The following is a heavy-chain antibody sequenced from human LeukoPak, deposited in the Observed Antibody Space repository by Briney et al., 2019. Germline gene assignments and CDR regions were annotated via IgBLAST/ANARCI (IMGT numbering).Heavy chain of an antibody. CDR1: GYTFTSYG. CDR3: ARDLTTVTTFRHYFDY. J-gene: IGHJ4*02. CDR2: IIPIFGTA. Sequence: GASVKVSCKASGYTFTSYGISWVRRAPGQGLEWMGGIIPIFGTANYAQKFQGRVTITADESTSTAYMELSSLRSEDTAVYYCARDLTTVTTFRHYFDYWGQGTLVTVSS. V-gene: IGHV1-69*13. D-gene: IGHD4-11*01.